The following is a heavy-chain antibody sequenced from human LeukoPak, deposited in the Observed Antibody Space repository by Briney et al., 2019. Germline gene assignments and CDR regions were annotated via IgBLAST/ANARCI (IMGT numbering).Heavy chain of an antibody. V-gene: IGHV3-30-3*01. Sequence: GGSLRLSCVASGFTFSKYAMNWVRQAPGKGLEWVAVISYDGSNKYYADSVKGRFTISRDNSKNTLYLQMNSLRSEDTAVYYCATGIGRYCSSTSCYKLDYWGQGTLVTVSS. D-gene: IGHD2-2*01. J-gene: IGHJ4*02. CDR2: ISYDGSNK. CDR1: GFTFSKYA. CDR3: ATGIGRYCSSTSCYKLDY.